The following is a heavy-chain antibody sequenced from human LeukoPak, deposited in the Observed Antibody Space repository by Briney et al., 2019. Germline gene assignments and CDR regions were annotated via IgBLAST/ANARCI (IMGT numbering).Heavy chain of an antibody. J-gene: IGHJ4*02. CDR2: ISSSSSYI. CDR1: GFTFSSYA. V-gene: IGHV3-21*01. CDR3: ARDQTWGVVVPAAETYYFDY. D-gene: IGHD2-2*01. Sequence: GGSLRLSCAASGFTFSSYAMSWVRQAPGKGLEWVSSISSSSSYIYYADSVKGRFTISRDNAKNSLYLQMNSLRAEDTAVYYCARDQTWGVVVPAAETYYFDYWGQGTLVTVSS.